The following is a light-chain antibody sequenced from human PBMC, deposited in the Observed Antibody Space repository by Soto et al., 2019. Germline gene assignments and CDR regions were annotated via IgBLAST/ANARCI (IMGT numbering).Light chain of an antibody. CDR1: SSDVGSYNL. CDR2: EGS. Sequence: QSAPTQPASVSGSPGQSITITCTGTSSDVGSYNLVSWYQQHPGKAPKLMIYEGSKRPSGVSNRFSGSKSGNTASLTISGLQAEDEADYYCCSYAGSPYVFGTGTKLTVL. V-gene: IGLV2-23*01. CDR3: CSYAGSPYV. J-gene: IGLJ1*01.